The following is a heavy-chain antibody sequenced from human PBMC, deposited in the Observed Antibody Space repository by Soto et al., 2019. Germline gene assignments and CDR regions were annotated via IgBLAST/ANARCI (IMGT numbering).Heavy chain of an antibody. CDR3: ATGARNWDSYFDY. V-gene: IGHV3-21*01. D-gene: IGHD1-7*01. CDR2: ISSSSTYI. Sequence: EVQLVESGGGLVKPGGSLRLSCAASGFTFSSYSMNWVRQAPGKGLEWVSSISSSSTYIYYADSVKGRFTISRDNAKNSLSLQMNNLRADDTAVYYCATGARNWDSYFDYWGQGTMVTVSS. J-gene: IGHJ4*02. CDR1: GFTFSSYS.